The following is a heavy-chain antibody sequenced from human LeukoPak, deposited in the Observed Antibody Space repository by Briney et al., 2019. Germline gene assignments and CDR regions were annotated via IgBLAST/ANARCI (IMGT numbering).Heavy chain of an antibody. D-gene: IGHD3-10*01. CDR1: EFNVSSLY. J-gene: IGHJ6*03. CDR2: IGGRGDTT. V-gene: IGHV3-64*01. Sequence: GGSLRLSCVGSEFNVSSLYMSWVRQAPGKGLEYVSAIGGRGDTTYYANSVKGRFTISRDTSKNTLYLQMGSLRPEDMAVYYCARRFGELLNYMDVWGKGTTVAVSS. CDR3: ARRFGELLNYMDV.